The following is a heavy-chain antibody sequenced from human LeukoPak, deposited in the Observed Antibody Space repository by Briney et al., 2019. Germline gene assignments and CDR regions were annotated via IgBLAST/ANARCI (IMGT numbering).Heavy chain of an antibody. D-gene: IGHD1-26*01. V-gene: IGHV3-53*03. CDR3: ARGQSYYEAFDI. CDR1: GFTVSSDY. CDR2: IYSGGST. Sequence: GGSRRLSCAASGFTVSSDYMSWVRQPPGKGLEWVSVIYSGGSTNYADSVKGRFTISRDNSKNTLHLQMNSLRVEDTAVYYCARGQSYYEAFDIWGQGTMVTVSS. J-gene: IGHJ3*02.